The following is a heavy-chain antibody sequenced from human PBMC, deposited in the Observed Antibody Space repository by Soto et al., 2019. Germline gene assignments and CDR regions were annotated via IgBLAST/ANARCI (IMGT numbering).Heavy chain of an antibody. D-gene: IGHD4-17*01. V-gene: IGHV2-5*02. CDR3: APRGYGDYEPECFQH. J-gene: IGHJ1*01. Sequence: QITLKESGPTLVKPTQTLTLTCTFSGFSLSTSGVGVGWIRQPPGKALEWLALIYWDDDKRYSPSLKSRLTTTKDTSKTQLVLTLTTMDPVDTATYYCAPRGYGDYEPECFQHWGQGTLVTVSS. CDR1: GFSLSTSGVG. CDR2: IYWDDDK.